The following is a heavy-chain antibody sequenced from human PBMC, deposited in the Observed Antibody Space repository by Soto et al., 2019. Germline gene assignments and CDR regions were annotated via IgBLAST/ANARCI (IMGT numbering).Heavy chain of an antibody. V-gene: IGHV3-15*01. Sequence: GGSLRLSCAASGFTFSNAWMSWVRQAPGKGLEWVGRIKSKTDGGTTDYAAPVKGRFTISRDDSKNTLYLQMNSLKTEDTAVYYCTTDVGWELLGPGIYYFDYWGQGTLVTVPQ. CDR2: IKSKTDGGTT. CDR1: GFTFSNAW. CDR3: TTDVGWELLGPGIYYFDY. D-gene: IGHD1-26*01. J-gene: IGHJ4*02.